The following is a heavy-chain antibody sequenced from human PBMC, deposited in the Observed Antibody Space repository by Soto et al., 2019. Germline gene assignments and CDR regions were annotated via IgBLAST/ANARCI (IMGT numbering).Heavy chain of an antibody. V-gene: IGHV1-46*01. J-gene: IGHJ6*02. CDR1: GYTFTSYY. Sequence: ASVKVSCKASGYTFTSYYMHWVRQAPGQGLEWMGIINPSGGSTSYAQKFQGRVTMTRDTSTSTVYMELSSLRAEDTAVYYCARVLRGYSGYDLSGMDVWGQGTTVTVSS. CDR3: ARVLRGYSGYDLSGMDV. D-gene: IGHD5-12*01. CDR2: INPSGGST.